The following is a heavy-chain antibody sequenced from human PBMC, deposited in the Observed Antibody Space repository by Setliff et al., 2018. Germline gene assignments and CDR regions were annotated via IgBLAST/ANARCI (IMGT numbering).Heavy chain of an antibody. J-gene: IGHJ6*02. D-gene: IGHD5-18*01. Sequence: NPSETLSLTCTVSGGSISPYFWSWIRQPPGKGLEWIGYIYHNGNTNFSPSLKTRVTMSVDTSKNQFALNLRSVTAADTAVYYCVRDRTAYSYGLDVWGQGTTVTVSS. CDR1: GGSISPYF. CDR3: VRDRTAYSYGLDV. V-gene: IGHV4-59*01. CDR2: IYHNGNT.